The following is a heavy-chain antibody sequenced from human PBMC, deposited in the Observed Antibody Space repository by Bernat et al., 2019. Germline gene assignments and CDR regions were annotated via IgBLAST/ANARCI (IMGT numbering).Heavy chain of an antibody. CDR3: ARGWNVPAAIDAYCYYMDV. CDR2: MNPNSGNT. CDR1: GYTFTSYD. Sequence: QVQLVQSGAEVKKPGASVKVSCKASGYTFTSYDINWVRQATGQGLEWMGWMNPNSGNTGYAQKFQGRVTINRNTSISTAYMELSSLRSEDTAVYDCARGWNVPAAIDAYCYYMDVWGKGTTVTVSS. J-gene: IGHJ6*03. V-gene: IGHV1-8*01. D-gene: IGHD2-2*01.